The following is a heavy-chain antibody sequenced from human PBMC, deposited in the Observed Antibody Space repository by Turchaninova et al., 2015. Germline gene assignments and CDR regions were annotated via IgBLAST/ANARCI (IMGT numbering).Heavy chain of an antibody. CDR1: GGSISSSNW. D-gene: IGHD2-15*01. V-gene: IGHV4-4*02. CDR3: ARSSQGIVAPDY. Sequence: QVQLQESGPGLVKPSGTLSLTCAVSGGSISSSNWWRWVRQPPGQGLEWIGEIYPGGSTNYNPSLKRRVTVSVDKSKNQFSLKLSSVTAADTAVYYCARSSQGIVAPDYWGQGTLVTVSS. CDR2: IYPGGST. J-gene: IGHJ4*02.